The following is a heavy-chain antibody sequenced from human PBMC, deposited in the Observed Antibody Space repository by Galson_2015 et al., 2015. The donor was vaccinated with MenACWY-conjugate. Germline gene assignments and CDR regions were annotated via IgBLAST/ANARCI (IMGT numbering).Heavy chain of an antibody. CDR3: ARAPLGYGYDYFDP. Sequence: SVKVSCKASGSTFTNYAMHWVRQAPGQRLEWMVRINVGSGNTRSSPKFQDRVTITTDTSARTACMELSSLRYEDTAVYYCARAPLGYGYDYFDPWGQGTLVTVSS. V-gene: IGHV1-3*01. CDR2: INVGSGNT. CDR1: GSTFTNYA. D-gene: IGHD5-18*01. J-gene: IGHJ5*02.